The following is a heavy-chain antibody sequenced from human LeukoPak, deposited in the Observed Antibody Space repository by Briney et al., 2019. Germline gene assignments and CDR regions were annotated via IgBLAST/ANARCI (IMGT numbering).Heavy chain of an antibody. D-gene: IGHD6-13*01. CDR1: GYTFTSYY. CDR2: INPSGGST. V-gene: IGHV1-46*01. CDR3: ARGRSSWYGTNNWFDP. Sequence: GASVKVSCKASGYTFTSYYMHWVRQAPGQGLEWMGIINPSGGSTSYAQKFQGRVTMTRDTSTSTVYMELSSLRSEDTAVYYCARGRSSWYGTNNWFDPWGQGTLVTVSS. J-gene: IGHJ5*02.